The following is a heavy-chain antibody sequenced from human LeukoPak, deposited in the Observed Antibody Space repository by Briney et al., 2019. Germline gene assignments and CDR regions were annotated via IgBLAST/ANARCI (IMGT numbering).Heavy chain of an antibody. CDR1: GFTFSSYS. D-gene: IGHD3-22*01. V-gene: IGHV3-23*01. CDR2: ISGSGRST. Sequence: GGALRLSCAASGFTFSSYSMSWVRQAPAKGLEWVLAISGSGRSTYYADSVQGRFTISRDNSKHTLHLQMNTLRAEHTAVYYCAKLGVTMIVVVIGGIDYWGQGPLVPVSS. J-gene: IGHJ4*02. CDR3: AKLGVTMIVVVIGGIDY.